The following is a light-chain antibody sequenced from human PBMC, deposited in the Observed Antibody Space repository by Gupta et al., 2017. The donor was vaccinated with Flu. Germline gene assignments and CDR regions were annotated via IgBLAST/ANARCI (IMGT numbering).Light chain of an antibody. J-gene: IGKJ1*01. Sequence: PSTLSASVGDRVSITCRASQSISSWLAWYQQKPGKPPKLLIYMASTLETGVPSRFAGSGSGTEFTLTISSLQPDDFATYYCQEYNRYSWTFGQGTKVEIK. V-gene: IGKV1-5*03. CDR2: MAS. CDR1: QSISSW. CDR3: QEYNRYSWT.